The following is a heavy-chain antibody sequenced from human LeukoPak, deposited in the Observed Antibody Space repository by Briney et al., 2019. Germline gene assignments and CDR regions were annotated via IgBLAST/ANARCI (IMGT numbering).Heavy chain of an antibody. CDR1: GYSISSGYY. J-gene: IGHJ6*03. CDR2: IYHSGST. D-gene: IGHD5-24*01. CDR3: ARMAPYYYYYYMDV. V-gene: IGHV4-38-2*02. Sequence: KPSETLSLTCTVSGYSISSGYYWSWIRQPPGKGLEWIGSIYHSGSTYYNPSLKSRDTISVDTSKNQFSLKLSSVTAADTAVYYCARMAPYYYYYYMDVWGKGTTVTVSS.